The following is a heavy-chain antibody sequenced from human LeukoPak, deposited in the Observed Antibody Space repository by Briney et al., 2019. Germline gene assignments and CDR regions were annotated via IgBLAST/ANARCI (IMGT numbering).Heavy chain of an antibody. V-gene: IGHV3-7*01. J-gene: IGHJ4*02. Sequence: GGSLGLSCTTSGFNFSDYWMTWVRQAPGKGLEWLANMKQDGSKIYYVDSVKGRFTISRDNAKNSLYLQMNSLRAEDTAVYYCARDPPPCTSTTCYTGFDYWGQGTLVTVSS. CDR2: MKQDGSKI. CDR3: ARDPPPCTSTTCYTGFDY. CDR1: GFNFSDYW. D-gene: IGHD2-2*02.